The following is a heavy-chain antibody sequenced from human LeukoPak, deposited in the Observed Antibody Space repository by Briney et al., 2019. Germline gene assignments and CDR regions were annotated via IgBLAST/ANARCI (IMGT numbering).Heavy chain of an antibody. CDR1: GFTFDDYT. J-gene: IGHJ6*03. CDR3: XXXXXXXXXXFWSGYYHYYYYYMDV. V-gene: IGHV3-43*01. Sequence: GGSLRLSCAASGFTFDDYTMHWVRQVPGKGLEWVSLISWDGDSSSYADSVKGRFTISRDNSKNTLYLQMNSLRAEDTAVYYCXXXXXXXXXXFWSGYYHYYYYYMDVWGKGTTVTVSS. D-gene: IGHD3-3*01. CDR2: ISWDGDSS.